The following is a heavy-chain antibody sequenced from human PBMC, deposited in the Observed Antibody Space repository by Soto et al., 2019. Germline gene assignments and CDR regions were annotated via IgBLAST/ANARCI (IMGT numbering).Heavy chain of an antibody. CDR1: GFTSSDHY. J-gene: IGHJ6*02. Sequence: EVELVESGGGLVQAGVSLRVSCGVSGFTSSDHYMDWVRHAPGKGLEWVGRTANKRSRYTTEYAASVKGRFIISRDESKNAVYLQMSRLKIEDTDVYYCASAGFGHGLDVWGQGTTVTVSS. CDR3: ASAGFGHGLDV. CDR2: TANKRSRYTT. V-gene: IGHV3-72*01. D-gene: IGHD3-16*01.